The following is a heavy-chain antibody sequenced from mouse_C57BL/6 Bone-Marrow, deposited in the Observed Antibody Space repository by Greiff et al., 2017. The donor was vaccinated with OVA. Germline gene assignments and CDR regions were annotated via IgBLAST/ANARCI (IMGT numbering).Heavy chain of an antibody. Sequence: QVQLQQSGAELVKPGASVKISCKASGYAFSSYWMNWVKQRPGTGLEWIGQIYPGDGDSNYNGKFKGKATMTADKSSSTAYMQLSSLTAEDSAVYFCAREPSPYYFDYWGQGTTLTVSS. CDR1: GYAFSSYW. V-gene: IGHV1-80*01. CDR3: AREPSPYYFDY. CDR2: IYPGDGDS. J-gene: IGHJ2*01.